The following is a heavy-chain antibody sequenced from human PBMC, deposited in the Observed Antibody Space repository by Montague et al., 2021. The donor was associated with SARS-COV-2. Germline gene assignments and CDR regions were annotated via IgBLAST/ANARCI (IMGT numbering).Heavy chain of an antibody. CDR3: TRGFRRGPFDC. J-gene: IGHJ4*02. CDR2: ITRNGETT. CDR1: GFIFDDYG. D-gene: IGHD3-10*01. V-gene: IGHV3-20*04. Sequence: SLRLSCAASGFIFDDYGMSWVRQVPGRGLEWVSGITRNGETTGYXDSVRGRVTISRDNAKNSLSLQMNSLRVEDTALYYCTRGFRRGPFDCWGQGTPVTVSS.